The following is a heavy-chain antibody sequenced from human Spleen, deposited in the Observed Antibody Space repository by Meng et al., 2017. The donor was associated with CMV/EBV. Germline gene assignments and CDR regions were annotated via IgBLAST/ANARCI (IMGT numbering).Heavy chain of an antibody. D-gene: IGHD3-10*01. J-gene: IGHJ5*02. CDR1: GFTFSSYW. CDR3: ARDRGIHGWFDP. CDR2: IKPDGSEK. Sequence: GSLRLSCAASGFTFSSYWMSWVRQAPGKGLEWVANIKPDGSEKYYVDSVKGRFTISRDNAKTSLYLQMNSLRGEDTAVYYCARDRGIHGWFDPWGQGSLVTVSS. V-gene: IGHV3-7*01.